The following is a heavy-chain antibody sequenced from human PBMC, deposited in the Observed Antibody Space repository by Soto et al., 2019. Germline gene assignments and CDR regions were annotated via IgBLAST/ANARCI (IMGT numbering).Heavy chain of an antibody. CDR3: VREGHYYFDY. V-gene: IGHV3-48*03. J-gene: IGHJ4*02. Sequence: GGCLRLSCAASGFTFSAYEMHWVRQAPGQGLEWVSYISKSGGTTYYADSVKGRFTISRDDAKNSVYLQMSSLRPEDTAVYKCVREGHYYFDYWGQGALVTVSS. CDR1: GFTFSAYE. CDR2: ISKSGGTT.